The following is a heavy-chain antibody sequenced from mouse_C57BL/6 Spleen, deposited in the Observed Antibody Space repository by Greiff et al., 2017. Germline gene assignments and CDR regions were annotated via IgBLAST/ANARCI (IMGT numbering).Heavy chain of an antibody. CDR3: ARLNGSSLYAMDY. CDR1: GYTFTSYG. CDR2: IYPRSGNT. J-gene: IGHJ4*01. V-gene: IGHV1-81*01. Sequence: QVQLQQSGAELARPGASVKLSCKASGYTFTSYGISWVKQRTGQGLEWIGEIYPRSGNTYYNEKFKGKATLTADKSSSTAYMELRSLTSEDSAVYFWARLNGSSLYAMDYWGQGTSVTVSS. D-gene: IGHD1-1*01.